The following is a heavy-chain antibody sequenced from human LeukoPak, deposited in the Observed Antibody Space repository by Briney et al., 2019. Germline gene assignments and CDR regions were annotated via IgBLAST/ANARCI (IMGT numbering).Heavy chain of an antibody. D-gene: IGHD6-19*01. CDR2: IYTSGST. Sequence: SETLSLTCTVSGGSISSYYWSWIRQPAGKGLEWIGRIYTSGSTNYNPSLKSRVTMSVDTSKNQFSLKLSSVTAADTAVYYCAREGIAVARNYYGMDVWGQGTTVTVSS. CDR1: GGSISSYY. J-gene: IGHJ6*02. V-gene: IGHV4-4*07. CDR3: AREGIAVARNYYGMDV.